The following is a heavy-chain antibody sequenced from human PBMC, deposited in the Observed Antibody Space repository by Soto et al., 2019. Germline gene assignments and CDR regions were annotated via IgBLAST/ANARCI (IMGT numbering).Heavy chain of an antibody. J-gene: IGHJ4*02. CDR2: IYYSGST. D-gene: IGHD3-3*01. CDR1: GGSISSYY. V-gene: IGHV4-59*01. CDR3: ARDKGPWSGYYLDY. Sequence: SETLSLTCTVSGGSISSYYWSWIRQPPGKGLEWIGYIYYSGSTNYNPSLKSRVTISVDTSKNQFSLKLSSVTAADTAVYYCARDKGPWSGYYLDYWGQGTLVTVSS.